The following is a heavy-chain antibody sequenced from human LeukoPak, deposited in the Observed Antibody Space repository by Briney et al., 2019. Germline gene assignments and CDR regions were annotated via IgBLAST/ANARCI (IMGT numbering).Heavy chain of an antibody. CDR1: GFTFSSYC. J-gene: IGHJ4*02. V-gene: IGHV3-33*01. Sequence: PGTSLRLSCAASGFTFSSYCMHWVRQAPGKGLEWVAVIWNDGSNKYYADSVKGRFTISRDQSKNTLYLQMNSLRAEDTAVYYCARSRGGSSSGVGDNFDYWGQGTLVTVSS. CDR2: IWNDGSNK. CDR3: ARSRGGSSSGVGDNFDY. D-gene: IGHD6-6*01.